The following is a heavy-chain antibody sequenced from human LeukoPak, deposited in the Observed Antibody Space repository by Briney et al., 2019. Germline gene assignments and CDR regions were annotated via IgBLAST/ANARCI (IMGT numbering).Heavy chain of an antibody. J-gene: IGHJ4*02. CDR3: ASLEWELLAFDY. CDR1: SGSISSSSYY. V-gene: IGHV4-39*07. CDR2: IYYSGST. Sequence: SETLSLTCTVSSGSISSSSYYWGWIRQPPGKGPEWIGSIYYSGSTNYNPSLKSRVTISVDTSKNQFSLKLSSVTAADTAVYYCASLEWELLAFDYWGQGTLVTVSS. D-gene: IGHD1-26*01.